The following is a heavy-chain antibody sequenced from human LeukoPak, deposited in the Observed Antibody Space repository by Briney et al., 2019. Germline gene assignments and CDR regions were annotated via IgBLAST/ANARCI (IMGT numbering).Heavy chain of an antibody. J-gene: IGHJ4*02. Sequence: SEALSLTCTVSGGSISSYYWTWIRQPPGKGLEWIGYIHYSGSTNYKASLKSRVTISVDTSKNQFSLKMSSVTAADTAVYYCARGGGPPSYLDFWGQGTLVTVSS. V-gene: IGHV4-59*01. D-gene: IGHD3-16*01. CDR3: ARGGGPPSYLDF. CDR1: GGSISSYY. CDR2: IHYSGST.